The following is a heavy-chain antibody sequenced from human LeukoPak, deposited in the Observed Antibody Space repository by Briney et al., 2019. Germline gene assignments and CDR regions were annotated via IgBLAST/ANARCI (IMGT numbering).Heavy chain of an antibody. CDR2: ISSSSTI. CDR1: GFTFSSYS. D-gene: IGHD4-23*01. J-gene: IGHJ4*02. CDR3: ARAGLGYGGHFDY. Sequence: GGSLRLSCAASGFTFSSYSMNWVRQAPGKGLEWVSYISSSSTIYYADSVKGRFTISRDNAKNSLYLQMNSLRDEDTAVYYCARAGLGYGGHFDYWGQGTLVTVSS. V-gene: IGHV3-48*02.